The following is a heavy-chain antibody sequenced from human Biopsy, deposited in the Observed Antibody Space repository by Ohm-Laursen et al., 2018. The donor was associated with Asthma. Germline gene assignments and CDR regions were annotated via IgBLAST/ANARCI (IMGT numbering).Heavy chain of an antibody. CDR1: GFTFGDYW. V-gene: IGHV3-7*01. CDR2: IKHDGTEK. Sequence: GSLRLSCTASGFTFGDYWMSWVRQVPGKGLEWVANIKHDGTEKNHVDSLKGRFTISRDNAKSSLYLQMNSLRAGDTAVYYCARTFHFWSPYHAEHYQLWGQGTLVTVPS. CDR3: ARTFHFWSPYHAEHYQL. J-gene: IGHJ1*01. D-gene: IGHD3-3*02.